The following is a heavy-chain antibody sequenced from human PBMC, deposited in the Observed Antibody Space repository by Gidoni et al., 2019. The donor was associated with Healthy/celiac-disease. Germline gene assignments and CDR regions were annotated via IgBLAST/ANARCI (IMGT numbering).Heavy chain of an antibody. Sequence: EVQLCESGGGLVQPGGSLRLPGAASGCTLRSHAMSRVRPAPGRGLEWVSAISGSGGSTYYADSVKGRFTISRDNSKNTLYLQMNSLRAEDTAVYYCAKGGIYCSGGSCNYFDYWGQGTLVTVSS. CDR1: GCTLRSHA. J-gene: IGHJ4*02. D-gene: IGHD2-15*01. CDR3: AKGGIYCSGGSCNYFDY. V-gene: IGHV3-23*01. CDR2: ISGSGGST.